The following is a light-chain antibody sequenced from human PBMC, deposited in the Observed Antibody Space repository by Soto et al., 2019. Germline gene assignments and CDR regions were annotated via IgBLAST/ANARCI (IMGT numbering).Light chain of an antibody. V-gene: IGKV3-15*01. CDR1: QSVSSN. Sequence: EVVMTQSPATLSVSPGDRATLSCRASQSVSSNLAWYQQKPGQAPRLLIYGASTRATGIPARFSGSGSGTEFTLTISSLQSEDFGIYYCQQYNNWPPVTFGGGTKVEIK. CDR3: QQYNNWPPVT. J-gene: IGKJ4*01. CDR2: GAS.